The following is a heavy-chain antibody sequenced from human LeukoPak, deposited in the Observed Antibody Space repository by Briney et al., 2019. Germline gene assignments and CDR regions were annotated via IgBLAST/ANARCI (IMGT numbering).Heavy chain of an antibody. J-gene: IGHJ5*02. CDR1: GGSISSYY. Sequence: PSETLSLTCTVSGGSISSYYWSWIRQPPGKGLEWIGYIYYSGSTNYNPSLKSRVTISVDTSKNQFSLKLSSVTAADTAVYYCARGGLGSRWLPLNWFDPWGQGTLVTVSS. CDR3: ARGGLGSRWLPLNWFDP. V-gene: IGHV4-59*01. D-gene: IGHD5-12*01. CDR2: IYYSGST.